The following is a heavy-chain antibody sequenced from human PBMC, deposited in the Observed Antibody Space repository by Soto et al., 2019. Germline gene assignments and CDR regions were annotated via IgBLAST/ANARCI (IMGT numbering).Heavy chain of an antibody. J-gene: IGHJ4*02. CDR2: VSYDGSSK. D-gene: IGHD3-3*01. CDR1: GFTFSNFG. V-gene: IGHV3-30*18. Sequence: QVQLVESGGGVVQPGRSLRLSCAASGFTFSNFGMHWVRQAPGKGLEWAAVVSYDGSSKHYADSVKGRFTISRDNSENTVYLQMASLRAEDTAVYYCAKTITIFSVSAYSGDSRGRGAVIDSWGQGTLVTVSS. CDR3: AKTITIFSVSAYSGDSRGRGAVIDS.